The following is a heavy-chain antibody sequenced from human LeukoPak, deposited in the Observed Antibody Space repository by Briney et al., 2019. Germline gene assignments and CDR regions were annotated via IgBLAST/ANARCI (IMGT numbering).Heavy chain of an antibody. D-gene: IGHD3-10*01. Sequence: SETLSPTRAVSGSSTSTYHWSWIRQPPRNRLERTGYNPYSASTNNNPSLNSQVTISADTSKSQHSLKLCSVTAAETAVYYCARHLDYYGSGSYEYWGQGTLVTVPS. CDR3: ARHLDYYGSGSYEY. CDR2: NPYSAST. CDR1: GSSTSTYH. V-gene: IGHV4-59*08. J-gene: IGHJ4*02.